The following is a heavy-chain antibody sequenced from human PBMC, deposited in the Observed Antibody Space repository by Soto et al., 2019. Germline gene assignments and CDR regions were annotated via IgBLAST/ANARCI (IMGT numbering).Heavy chain of an antibody. Sequence: GXPVKVACKASAYALTSYGISWVRQAPGQGLEWMGWISAYNGNTNYAQKLQDRVTMTTDTSTSTAYMELRSLRSDDPAVYYCATATVTTCHDYCGQGTLVTVPS. J-gene: IGHJ4*02. D-gene: IGHD4-17*01. CDR2: ISAYNGNT. V-gene: IGHV1-18*04. CDR3: ATATVTTCHDY. CDR1: AYALTSYG.